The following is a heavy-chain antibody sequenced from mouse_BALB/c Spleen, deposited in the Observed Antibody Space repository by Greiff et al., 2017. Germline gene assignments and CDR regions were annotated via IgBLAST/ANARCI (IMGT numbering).Heavy chain of an antibody. CDR2: ISYSGST. D-gene: IGHD2-10*02. CDR3: ARGYGNAFAY. V-gene: IGHV3-2*02. J-gene: IGHJ3*01. CDR1: GYSITSDYA. Sequence: DVQLVESGPGLVKPSQSLSLTCTVTGYSITSDYAWNWIRQFPGNKLEWMGYISYSGSTSYNPSLKSRISITRDTSKNQFFLQLNSVTTEDTATYYCARGYGNAFAYWGQGTLVTVSA.